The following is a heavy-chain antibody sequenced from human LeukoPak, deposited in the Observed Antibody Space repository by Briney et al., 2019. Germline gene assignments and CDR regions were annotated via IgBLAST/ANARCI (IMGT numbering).Heavy chain of an antibody. D-gene: IGHD2-15*01. J-gene: IGHJ6*02. Sequence: GESLKISCKAFGYSFAVYWIAWVRLVPGKGLEWMGIFFPGVSRTAYSPSFKGQVTISADNSIGTAYLQWSSLKASDTAIYFCARHGIGGCSGGRCYTSFFYYGLDVWGQGSTVTVSS. CDR3: ARHGIGGCSGGRCYTSFFYYGLDV. V-gene: IGHV5-51*01. CDR2: FFPGVSRT. CDR1: GYSFAVYW.